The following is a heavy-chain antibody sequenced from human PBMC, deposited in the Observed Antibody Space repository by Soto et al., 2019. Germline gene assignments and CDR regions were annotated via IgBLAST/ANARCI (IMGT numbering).Heavy chain of an antibody. CDR3: ARARFKDFWSGSYYFDY. D-gene: IGHD3-3*01. CDR1: GGSVISGSYY. Sequence: PSETLSLTCTVSGGSVISGSYYWSWIRQPPGKGLEWIGYIYYSGSTNYNPSLKSRVTISVDTSKNQFSLKLSSVTAADMAVYYCARARFKDFWSGSYYFDYWGQGTLVTVSS. J-gene: IGHJ4*02. V-gene: IGHV4-61*01. CDR2: IYYSGST.